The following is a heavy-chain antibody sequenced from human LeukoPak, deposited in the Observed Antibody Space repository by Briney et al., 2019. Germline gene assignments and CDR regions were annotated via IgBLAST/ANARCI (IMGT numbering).Heavy chain of an antibody. CDR3: AREGYSSSLGYDY. CDR2: ISTSSIYI. Sequence: GGSLRLSCAASGFTFSSYYMNWVRQAPGKGLQWVSSISTSSIYIYYADSVKGRFTISRDNAKNSLYLQMNSLRAEDTAAYYCAREGYSSSLGYDYWGQGTLVTVSS. J-gene: IGHJ4*02. CDR1: GFTFSSYY. V-gene: IGHV3-21*01. D-gene: IGHD6-13*01.